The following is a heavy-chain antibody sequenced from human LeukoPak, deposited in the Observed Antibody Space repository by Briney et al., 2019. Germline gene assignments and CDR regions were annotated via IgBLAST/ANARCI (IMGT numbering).Heavy chain of an antibody. V-gene: IGHV5-51*01. CDR2: IYPGDSDT. D-gene: IGHD3-22*01. Sequence: GESLKISCKGSGYSFTSYWIGWVRQMPGKGLECMGIIYPGDSDTRYSPSFQGQVTISADRSISTAYLQWSSLKASDTAMYYCARRVGSPYYYDSSAPVVDWFDPWGQGTLVTVSS. CDR3: ARRVGSPYYYDSSAPVVDWFDP. J-gene: IGHJ5*02. CDR1: GYSFTSYW.